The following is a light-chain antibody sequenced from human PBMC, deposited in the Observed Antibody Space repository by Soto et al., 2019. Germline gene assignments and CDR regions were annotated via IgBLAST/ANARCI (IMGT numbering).Light chain of an antibody. J-gene: IGKJ2*01. Sequence: EIVLTQSPATLSLSPGERATLSCRASQSVSSNLAWYQQKLGQAPRLLIYDASTRATGIPARFSGSGSGTDFTLTISSLEPEDFAVYYCQQRSTWPPYTFGQGTKLEIK. CDR1: QSVSSN. CDR2: DAS. CDR3: QQRSTWPPYT. V-gene: IGKV3-11*01.